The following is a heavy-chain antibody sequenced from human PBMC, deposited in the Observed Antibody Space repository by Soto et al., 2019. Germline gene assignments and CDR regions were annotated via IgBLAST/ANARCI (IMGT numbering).Heavy chain of an antibody. CDR1: GDSIRPYY. D-gene: IGHD3-9*01. CDR3: ARVTYDSFTAXSYYFDY. Sequence: ETLSLTCTVSGDSIRPYYWTWIRQPPGKGLEWIGYVYYSGSVNYKSSLKSRVTMSVDTSKNQFSLRLNSVTAADTAVYYCARVTYDSFTAXSYYFDYWGQGTLVTVSS. J-gene: IGHJ4*02. V-gene: IGHV4-59*01. CDR2: VYYSGSV.